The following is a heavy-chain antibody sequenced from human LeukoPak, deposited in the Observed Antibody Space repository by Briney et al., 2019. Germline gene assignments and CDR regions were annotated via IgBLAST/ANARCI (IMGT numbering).Heavy chain of an antibody. CDR3: ARETHKFGVVIIGGIFDY. Sequence: ASVKVSCKASGYTFTSYGISWVRQAPGQGLEWMGWINPNSGGTNYAQKFQGRVTMTRDTSISTAYMELSRLRSDDTAVYYCARETHKFGVVIIGGIFDYWGQGTLVTVSS. V-gene: IGHV1-2*02. CDR2: INPNSGGT. CDR1: GYTFTSYG. J-gene: IGHJ4*02. D-gene: IGHD3-3*01.